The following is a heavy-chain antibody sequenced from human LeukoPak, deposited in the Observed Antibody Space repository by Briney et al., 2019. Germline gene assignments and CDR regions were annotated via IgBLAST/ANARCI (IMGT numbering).Heavy chain of an antibody. J-gene: IGHJ2*01. CDR3: ARQDGVDDNWYFDL. V-gene: IGHV1-18*01. Sequence: GASVKVSCKASGYSFTSYGISWVRQAPGQGLEWMGWISAYNGNTNYAQKLQGRVTMTTDTSTSTAYMELRSLRSDDTAVYYCARQDGVDDNWYFDLWGRGTLVTVSS. CDR2: ISAYNGNT. D-gene: IGHD3-3*01. CDR1: GYSFTSYG.